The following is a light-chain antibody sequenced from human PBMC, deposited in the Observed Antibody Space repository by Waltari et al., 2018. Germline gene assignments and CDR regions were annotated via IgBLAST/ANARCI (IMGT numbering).Light chain of an antibody. CDR3: QTWDTTIDVA. Sequence: YELTQPPSVSASPGQTAIITCSGDHFGTQYTFWYQQRPGQSPVLLIYQDNRRPSGIPERFSGSNSGNTATLTITETQAVDEADYFCQTWDTTIDVAFGGGTRLTVL. CDR2: QDN. CDR1: HFGTQY. V-gene: IGLV3-1*01. J-gene: IGLJ2*01.